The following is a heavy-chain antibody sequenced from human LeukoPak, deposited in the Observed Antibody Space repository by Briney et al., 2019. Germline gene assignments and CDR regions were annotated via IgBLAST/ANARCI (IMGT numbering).Heavy chain of an antibody. D-gene: IGHD3-9*01. J-gene: IGHJ4*02. CDR1: GFIFSNYA. CDR3: AKWWDYDVLTGYYVSDF. Sequence: PGASLRLSCAASGFIFSNYAMYWVRQAPGKGLEWVSAISGRSDNTYYADSVKGRFTLSRDSSKNTLYLQMNSLRADDTAVYYCAKWWDYDVLTGYYVSDFWGQGTLVTVSS. CDR2: ISGRSDNT. V-gene: IGHV3-23*01.